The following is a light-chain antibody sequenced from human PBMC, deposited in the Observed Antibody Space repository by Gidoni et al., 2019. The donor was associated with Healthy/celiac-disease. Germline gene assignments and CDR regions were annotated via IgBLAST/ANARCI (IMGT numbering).Light chain of an antibody. J-gene: IGKJ2*01. CDR1: QSISSW. Sequence: DLQTSQSPSNLSASVGDRVTITCRASQSISSWLAWYQQKPGQAPKLLIYNASSLESGVPSRFSGSGSGTEFTLTISSLQPDDFATYYCQQYNSYPYTFGQGTKLEIK. CDR2: NAS. V-gene: IGKV1-5*03. CDR3: QQYNSYPYT.